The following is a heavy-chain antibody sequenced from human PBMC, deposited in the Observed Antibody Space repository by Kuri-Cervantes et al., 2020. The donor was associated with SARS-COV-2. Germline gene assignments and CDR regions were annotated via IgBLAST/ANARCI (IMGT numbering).Heavy chain of an antibody. J-gene: IGHJ6*02. Sequence: GSLRLSCTVSGGSISSYYWSWIRQPPGKGLEWIGYIYYSGSTNYNPSLKSRVTISVDTSKNQFSLKLSSVTAADTAVYYCARGSRGITIFGVVINGGMDVWGQGTTVTVSS. V-gene: IGHV4-59*01. CDR3: ARGSRGITIFGVVINGGMDV. CDR2: IYYSGST. D-gene: IGHD3-3*01. CDR1: GGSISSYY.